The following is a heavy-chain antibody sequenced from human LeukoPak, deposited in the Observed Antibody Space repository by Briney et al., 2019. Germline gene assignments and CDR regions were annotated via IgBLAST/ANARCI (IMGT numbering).Heavy chain of an antibody. V-gene: IGHV3-30*19. D-gene: IGHD3-16*01. Sequence: GGSLRLSCAASGFTFSSYGMHWVRQAPGKGLEWVAVIWYDGSNKYYADSVKGRFTISRDDSKNTPYLQMNSLRAEDTAVYYCARALGYFDYWGQGTLVTVSS. J-gene: IGHJ4*02. CDR2: IWYDGSNK. CDR3: ARALGYFDY. CDR1: GFTFSSYG.